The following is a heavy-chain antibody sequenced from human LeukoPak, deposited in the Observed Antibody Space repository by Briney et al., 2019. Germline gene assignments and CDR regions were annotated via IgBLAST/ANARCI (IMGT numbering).Heavy chain of an antibody. Sequence: SETLSLTCVVSGASISSNTWWGWIRQPPGRGLEWIGEIYHTGRTNYNPSLKSRVTMSVDESKNQFSLNLGSVTAADTAVYYCARDNENYWGQGTLVTVSS. J-gene: IGHJ4*02. D-gene: IGHD1-1*01. V-gene: IGHV4-4*02. CDR1: GASISSNTW. CDR3: ARDNENY. CDR2: IYHTGRT.